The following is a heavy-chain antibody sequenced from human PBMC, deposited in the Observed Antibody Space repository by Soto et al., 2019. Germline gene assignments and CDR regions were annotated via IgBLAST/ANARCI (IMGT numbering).Heavy chain of an antibody. CDR1: GFTFSSYA. CDR3: AKDRVWGGATYYFDS. V-gene: IGHV3-23*01. CDR2: ISGSGGST. J-gene: IGHJ4*02. Sequence: EVQLLESGGGLVQPGGSLRLSCAASGFTFSSYAMSWVRQAPGKGLEWVSAISGSGGSTYYADSVKGRFTISRDNSKNEIYVQMTSPRAEDTAVYYCAKDRVWGGATYYFDSWGQGTLVTVSS. D-gene: IGHD1-26*01.